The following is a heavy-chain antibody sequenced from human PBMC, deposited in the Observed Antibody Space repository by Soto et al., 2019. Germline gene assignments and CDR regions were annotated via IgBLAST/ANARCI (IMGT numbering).Heavy chain of an antibody. CDR3: ARELRIAAAGPYYYYGMDV. CDR2: IIPIFGTA. V-gene: IGHV1-69*01. CDR1: GGTFSSYA. D-gene: IGHD6-13*01. J-gene: IGHJ6*02. Sequence: QVQLVQSGAEVKKPGSSVKVSCKASGGTFSSYAISWVRQAPGQGLEWMGGIIPIFGTANYAQKFQGRVTMAADESTSTAYMELSSLRSEDTAVYYCARELRIAAAGPYYYYGMDVWGQGTTVTVSS.